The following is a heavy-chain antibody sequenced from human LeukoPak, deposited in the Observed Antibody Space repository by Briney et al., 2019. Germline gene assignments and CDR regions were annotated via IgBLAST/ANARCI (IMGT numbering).Heavy chain of an antibody. D-gene: IGHD6-6*01. CDR1: GYTFTSYG. CDR3: ARSSIAARRGAFDI. V-gene: IGHV1-18*01. J-gene: IGHJ3*02. Sequence: ASVKVSCKASGYTFTSYGISWVQQAPGQGLEWMGWISAYNGNTNYAQKLQGRVTMTTDTSTSTAYVELSSLRSEDTAAYYCARSSIAARRGAFDIWGQGTMVTVSS. CDR2: ISAYNGNT.